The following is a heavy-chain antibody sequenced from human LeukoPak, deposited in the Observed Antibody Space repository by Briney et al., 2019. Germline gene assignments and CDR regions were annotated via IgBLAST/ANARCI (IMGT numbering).Heavy chain of an antibody. V-gene: IGHV1-8*01. Sequence: GASVKVSCKASGYTFTDNDINWVRQAPGQGLEWMGWVRPTSGNTEYAQKFQGRVTMTRSTPISTAYMELSSLTSEDTAVYYCARGRVGFDFWGQGTLVTVSS. CDR2: VRPTSGNT. CDR3: ARGRVGFDF. J-gene: IGHJ4*02. CDR1: GYTFTDND. D-gene: IGHD1-26*01.